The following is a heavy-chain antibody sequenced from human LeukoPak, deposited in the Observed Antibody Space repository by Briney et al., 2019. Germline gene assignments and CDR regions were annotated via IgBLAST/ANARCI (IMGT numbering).Heavy chain of an antibody. J-gene: IGHJ4*02. CDR2: IYYSGST. CDR3: ARGQLYSEDY. Sequence: SETLSLTCTVSGGSISSSSYYWGWIRQPPVKGLEWIGSIYYSGSTYYNPSLKSRVTISVDTSKNQFSLKLSSVTAADTAVYYCARGQLYSEDYWGQGTLVTVSS. CDR1: GGSISSSSYY. D-gene: IGHD6-13*01. V-gene: IGHV4-39*07.